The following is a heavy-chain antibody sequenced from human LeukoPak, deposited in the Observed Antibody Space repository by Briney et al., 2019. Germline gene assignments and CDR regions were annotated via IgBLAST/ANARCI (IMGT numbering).Heavy chain of an antibody. Sequence: SGTLSLTCAVSGGSISSSNWWSWGRQPPGKGLGWIGEIYHSGSTNYNPSLKSRVTISVDKSKNQFSLKLSSVTAADTAVYYCARVRSYGSGYDYWGQGTLVTVSS. CDR3: ARVRSYGSGYDY. CDR2: IYHSGST. J-gene: IGHJ4*02. V-gene: IGHV4-4*02. D-gene: IGHD3-10*01. CDR1: GGSISSSNW.